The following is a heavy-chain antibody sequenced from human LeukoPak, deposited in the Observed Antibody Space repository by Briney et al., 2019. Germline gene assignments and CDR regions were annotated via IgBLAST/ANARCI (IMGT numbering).Heavy chain of an antibody. D-gene: IGHD6-19*01. Sequence: ASVTVSCKASGYTLSSYAIHWMRQAPGQRLEWMGWINTANGNTKYSQKFQGRFTITRDTSASTVYMGLSSLRPGDTAMYYCARDRPHAVAVAGAGYDHWGQGTLVTVSS. CDR1: GYTLSSYA. V-gene: IGHV1-3*04. CDR2: INTANGNT. J-gene: IGHJ4*02. CDR3: ARDRPHAVAVAGAGYDH.